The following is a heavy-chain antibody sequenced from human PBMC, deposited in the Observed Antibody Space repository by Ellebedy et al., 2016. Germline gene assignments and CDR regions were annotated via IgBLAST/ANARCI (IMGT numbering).Heavy chain of an antibody. D-gene: IGHD1-14*01. V-gene: IGHV3-9*01. CDR1: GFTFDDYA. CDR3: AKTLLPGFYYYSYMDV. J-gene: IGHJ6*03. Sequence: SLKISXAASGFTFDDYAMHWVRQAPGKGLEWVSGISWNSGSTAYADSVKGRFTISRDNANNSLYLQMNSLRAEDTALYYCAKTLLPGFYYYSYMDVWGKGTRSPSP. CDR2: ISWNSGST.